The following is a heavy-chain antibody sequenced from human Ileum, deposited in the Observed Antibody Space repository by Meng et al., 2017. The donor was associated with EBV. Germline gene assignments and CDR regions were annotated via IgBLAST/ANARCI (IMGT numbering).Heavy chain of an antibody. CDR1: GFNFDDYS. J-gene: IGHJ5*01. D-gene: IGHD3-3*01. V-gene: IGHV3-43*01. Sequence: DVHLVEAGGVVVTPGESLGLSCEASGFNFDDYSMHWVRQAPGKGLEWVSLLNWNGDNTYYADSVKGRFTISRDNSKNSLYLQMDSLRIEDTAFYFCAKEGGTMWFDSWGQGTLVTVSS. CDR3: AKEGGTMWFDS. CDR2: LNWNGDNT.